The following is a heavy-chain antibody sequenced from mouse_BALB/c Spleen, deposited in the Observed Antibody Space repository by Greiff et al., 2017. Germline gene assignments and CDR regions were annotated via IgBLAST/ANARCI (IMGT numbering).Heavy chain of an antibody. CDR1: GYSITSDYA. Sequence: EVQLKESGPGLVKPSQSLSLTCTVTGYSITSDYAWNWIRQFPGNKLEWMGYISYSGSTSYNPSLKSRISITRDTSKNQFFLQLNSVTTEDTATYYCARWAYHYAMDYWGQGTSVTVSS. D-gene: IGHD2-10*01. CDR3: ARWAYHYAMDY. CDR2: ISYSGST. V-gene: IGHV3-2*02. J-gene: IGHJ4*01.